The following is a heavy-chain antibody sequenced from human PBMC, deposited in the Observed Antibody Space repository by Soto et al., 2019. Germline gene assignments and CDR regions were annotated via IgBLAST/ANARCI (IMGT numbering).Heavy chain of an antibody. CDR1: GFTFSNAW. V-gene: IGHV3-15*01. D-gene: IGHD3-3*01. CDR3: AKGNTVVLRFLESSRGMDV. CDR2: IKSKTDGGTT. J-gene: IGHJ6*02. Sequence: PGGSLRLSCAASGFTFSNAWMSWVRQAPGKGLEWVGRIKSKTDGGTTDYAAPVKGRFTISRDDSKNTLYLQMNSLRAEDTAVYYCAKGNTVVLRFLESSRGMDVWGQGTTVTVSS.